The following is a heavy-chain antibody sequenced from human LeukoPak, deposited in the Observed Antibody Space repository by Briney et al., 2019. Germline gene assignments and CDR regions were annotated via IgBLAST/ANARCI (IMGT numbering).Heavy chain of an antibody. D-gene: IGHD3-9*01. J-gene: IGHJ4*03. V-gene: IGHV4-34*01. Sequence: SETLSLTCAVYGGSISGYYWSWIRQPPGKGLEWVGEIHYTGATSYSPSLKSRATISIDASKNQFSLKLNSVTAADTAVYYCARGNILTGYCFDYWGQGTTVTVSS. CDR3: ARGNILTGYCFDY. CDR2: IHYTGAT. CDR1: GGSISGYY.